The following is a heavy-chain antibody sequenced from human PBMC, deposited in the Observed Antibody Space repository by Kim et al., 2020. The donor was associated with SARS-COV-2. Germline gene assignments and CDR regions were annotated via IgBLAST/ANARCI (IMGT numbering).Heavy chain of an antibody. CDR1: GGSISTGGYY. V-gene: IGHV4-31*03. Sequence: SETLSLTCTVSGGSISTGGYYWSWIRQHPGKGLEWIGYIYYSGSTYFNPSLKSRVTISVDTSKNQFSLKLRSVTAADTAVYYCARDLGYCSSTSCDGGAGGFDPWGQGTLVTVSS. D-gene: IGHD2-2*01. CDR2: IYYSGST. J-gene: IGHJ5*02. CDR3: ARDLGYCSSTSCDGGAGGFDP.